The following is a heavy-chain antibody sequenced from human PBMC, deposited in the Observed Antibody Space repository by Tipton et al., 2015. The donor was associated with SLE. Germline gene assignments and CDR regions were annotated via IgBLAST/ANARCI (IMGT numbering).Heavy chain of an antibody. CDR3: ARVTRWWFDP. D-gene: IGHD4-23*01. CDR2: INHSGRA. CDR1: GESFSDYY. J-gene: IGHJ5*02. Sequence: TLSLTCSLYGESFSDYYWTWIRQPPGKGLEWIGEINHSGRANYSPSLTSRVTISIDTSTNQFSLKVKSVTAADTAVYYCARVTRWWFDPWGQGILVTVSS. V-gene: IGHV4-34*01.